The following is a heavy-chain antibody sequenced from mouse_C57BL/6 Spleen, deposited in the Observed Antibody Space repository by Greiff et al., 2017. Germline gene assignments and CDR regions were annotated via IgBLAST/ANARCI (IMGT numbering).Heavy chain of an antibody. CDR2: INPNYGTT. V-gene: IGHV1-39*01. D-gene: IGHD1-1*01. Sequence: EVKLQESGPELVKPGASVKISCKASGYSFTDYNMNWVKQSNGKSLEWIGVINPNYGTTSYNQKFKGKATLTVDQSSSTAYMQRNSLTSEDSAVYYCASYGRARDYFDYWGKGTTLTVSS. CDR3: ASYGRARDYFDY. J-gene: IGHJ2*01. CDR1: GYSFTDYN.